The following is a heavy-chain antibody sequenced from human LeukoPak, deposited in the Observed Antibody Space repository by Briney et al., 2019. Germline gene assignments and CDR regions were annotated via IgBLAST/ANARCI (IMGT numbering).Heavy chain of an antibody. CDR3: ARYRLGATIAYYYMDV. CDR1: GYTFTGYY. J-gene: IGHJ6*03. D-gene: IGHD5-12*01. V-gene: IGHV1-2*02. Sequence: GASVKVSCKASGYTFTGYYMHWVRQAPGQGLEWMGWINPNSGGTNYAQKFQGRVTMTRDTSISTAYMELSRLRSDDTAVYYCARYRLGATIAYYYMDVWGKGTTVTVSS. CDR2: INPNSGGT.